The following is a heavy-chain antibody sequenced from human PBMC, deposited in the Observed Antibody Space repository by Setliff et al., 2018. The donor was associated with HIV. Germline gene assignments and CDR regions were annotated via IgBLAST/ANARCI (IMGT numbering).Heavy chain of an antibody. D-gene: IGHD3-22*01. V-gene: IGHV4-39*07. CDR3: ARDTYDSRGYFFGY. J-gene: IGHJ4*02. CDR1: GGSLSSSGYY. Sequence: NPSETLSLTCTVSGGSLSSSGYYWGWIRQPPGKGLEWIGNIYYSGSTYYNPSLKSRVTISKDTSKNQFSLHMRSVTAADTAVYYCARDTYDSRGYFFGYWGQGTLVTVSS. CDR2: IYYSGST.